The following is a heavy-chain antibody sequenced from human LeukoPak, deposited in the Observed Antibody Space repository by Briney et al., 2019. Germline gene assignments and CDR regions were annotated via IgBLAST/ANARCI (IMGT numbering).Heavy chain of an antibody. CDR2: IYYSGST. CDR1: GGSISSYY. V-gene: IGHV4-59*12. CDR3: ARVRELLGDY. Sequence: SEALSLTCTVSGGSISSYYWSWIRQPPGKGLEWIGYIYYSGSTNYNPSLKSRVTISVDTSKNQFSLKLSSVTASDTVVYYCARVRELLGDYWGQGTLVTVSS. J-gene: IGHJ4*02. D-gene: IGHD1-26*01.